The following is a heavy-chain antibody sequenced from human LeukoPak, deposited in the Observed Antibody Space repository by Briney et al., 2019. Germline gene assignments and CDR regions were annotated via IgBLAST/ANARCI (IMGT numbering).Heavy chain of an antibody. J-gene: IGHJ4*02. V-gene: IGHV3-73*01. Sequence: PWGSLRLSCAASGFTFSGSAMRWVRQASGKGLEWVGRIRSKANSYATAYAASVKGRFTISRDDSKNTAYLQMNSLTTEDTAVYFCAHRDTTMVRADYWGQGTLVTVSS. CDR1: GFTFSGSA. D-gene: IGHD5-18*01. CDR2: IRSKANSYAT. CDR3: AHRDTTMVRADY.